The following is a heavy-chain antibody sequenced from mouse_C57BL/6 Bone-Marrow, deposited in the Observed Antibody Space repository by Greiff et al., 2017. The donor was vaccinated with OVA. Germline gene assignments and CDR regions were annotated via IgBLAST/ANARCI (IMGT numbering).Heavy chain of an antibody. Sequence: EVKLMESGPGLVKPSQSLSLTCSVTGYSITSGYYWNWIRQFPGNKLEWMGYISYDGSNNYNPSLKNRISITRDTSKNQFFLKLNSVTTEDTATYYCAIRAYDYDGAYWGQGTLVTVSA. V-gene: IGHV3-6*01. CDR3: AIRAYDYDGAY. D-gene: IGHD2-4*01. J-gene: IGHJ3*01. CDR2: ISYDGSN. CDR1: GYSITSGYY.